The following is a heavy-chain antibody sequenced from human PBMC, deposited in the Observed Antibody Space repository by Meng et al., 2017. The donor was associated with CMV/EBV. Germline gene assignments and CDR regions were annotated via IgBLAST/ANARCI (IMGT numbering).Heavy chain of an antibody. CDR2: MNPNSGNT. V-gene: IGHV1-8*03. CDR3: ARDLITLVRGAVSNAFDV. D-gene: IGHD3-10*01. Sequence: ASVKVSCKASGYTFTNYDINWVRQATGQGLEWMGWMNPNSGNTGYAQKFQGRVTITRDTSVNTAYMELSSLSSDDTAVYYCARDLITLVRGAVSNAFDVWGQGTVVTV. J-gene: IGHJ3*01. CDR1: GYTFTNYD.